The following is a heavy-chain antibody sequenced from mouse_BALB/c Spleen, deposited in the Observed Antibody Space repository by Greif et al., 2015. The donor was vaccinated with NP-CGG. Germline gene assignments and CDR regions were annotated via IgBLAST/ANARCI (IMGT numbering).Heavy chain of an antibody. D-gene: IGHD2-14*01. CDR1: GFSLTSYG. Sequence: QVQLQQPGPGLVQPSQSLSITCTVSGFSLTSYGVHWVRQSPGKGLEWLGVIWSGGSTDYNAALISRLSISKDNSKSQVFFKVNSLQADDTAIYYCARNLRYDEAMDYWGQGTSVTVSS. V-gene: IGHV2-4-1*01. CDR3: ARNLRYDEAMDY. J-gene: IGHJ4*01. CDR2: IWSGGST.